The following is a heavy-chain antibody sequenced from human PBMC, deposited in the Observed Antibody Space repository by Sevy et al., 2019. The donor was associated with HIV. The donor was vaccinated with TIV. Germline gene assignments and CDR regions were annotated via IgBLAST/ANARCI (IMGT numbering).Heavy chain of an antibody. CDR2: ITYSGDTT. D-gene: IGHD5-18*01. V-gene: IGHV3-23*01. CDR3: AKGKEGGYSYGNYYYYGLDV. Sequence: GGSLRLSCEASGFTFTRFSSYAMSWVRQAPGKGLEWVSDITYSGDTTHNTDSVKGRFTNSRDNSKNILFLQMNSLRAEDKDVYFCAKGKEGGYSYGNYYYYGLDVWGQGTTVTVSS. CDR1: GFTFTRFSSYA. J-gene: IGHJ6*02.